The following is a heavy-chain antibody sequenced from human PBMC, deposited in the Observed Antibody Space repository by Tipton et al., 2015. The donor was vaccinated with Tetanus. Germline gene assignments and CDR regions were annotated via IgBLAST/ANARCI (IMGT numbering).Heavy chain of an antibody. D-gene: IGHD2/OR15-2a*01. CDR2: ISYDGTET. Sequence: QLVQSGGGIVQPGKSLRLSCAASGFSLGDYGMHWVRQAPGKGLEWVAVISYDGTETFYQDSVKDRWTISRDNSANRLFLQMNSLKADDTAVYYCARAFCNYNCHGGYFDYWGQGTLVTVSS. CDR1: GFSLGDYG. CDR3: ARAFCNYNCHGGYFDY. J-gene: IGHJ4*02. V-gene: IGHV3-30*12.